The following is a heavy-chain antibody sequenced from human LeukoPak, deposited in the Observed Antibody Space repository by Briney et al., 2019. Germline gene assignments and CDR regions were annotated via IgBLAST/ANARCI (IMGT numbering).Heavy chain of an antibody. Sequence: GESLKISCKVSGYSFTSYWIVWVRQAPGKGLEWMGFINPGNSDTRYSPSFQGQVTISADKSISTAYLQWSSLKASGTAMYYCARQLTMIRGYGMDVWGQGTTVTASS. V-gene: IGHV5-51*01. CDR1: GYSFTSYW. CDR3: ARQLTMIRGYGMDV. D-gene: IGHD3-10*01. J-gene: IGHJ6*02. CDR2: INPGNSDT.